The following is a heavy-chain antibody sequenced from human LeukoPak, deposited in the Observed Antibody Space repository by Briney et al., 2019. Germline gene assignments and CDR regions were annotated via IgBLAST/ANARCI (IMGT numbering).Heavy chain of an antibody. Sequence: GGSLRLSWAASGFTFSSYAMSWVRQAPGKGLEWVSAISGSGGSTYYADSVKGRFTISRDNSKNTLYLQMNSLRAEDTAVYYCARDRYCGGDCYSYYFDYWGQGTLVTVSS. J-gene: IGHJ4*02. CDR2: ISGSGGST. V-gene: IGHV3-23*01. D-gene: IGHD2-21*02. CDR1: GFTFSSYA. CDR3: ARDRYCGGDCYSYYFDY.